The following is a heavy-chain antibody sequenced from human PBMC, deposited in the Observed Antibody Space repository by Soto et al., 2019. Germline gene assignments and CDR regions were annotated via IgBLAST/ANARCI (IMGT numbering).Heavy chain of an antibody. V-gene: IGHV3-11*01. Sequence: QVQLVESGGGLVKPGGSLRLSCAASGFTFSDDYMSWIRQAPGKGLEWVSYIGRSGSIIYYADSVKGRFTISRDNAKNSLYLQMNSLRAEDTAVYYCARKPYSSSWSDYWGQGTLVTVSS. CDR2: IGRSGSII. J-gene: IGHJ4*02. CDR1: GFTFSDDY. D-gene: IGHD6-13*01. CDR3: ARKPYSSSWSDY.